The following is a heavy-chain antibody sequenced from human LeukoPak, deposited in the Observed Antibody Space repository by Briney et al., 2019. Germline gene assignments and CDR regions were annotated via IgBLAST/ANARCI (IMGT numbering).Heavy chain of an antibody. J-gene: IGHJ4*02. CDR2: VYYSGNS. CDR3: ASHGLYQDYGY. CDR1: GGYISSGTSF. V-gene: IGHV4-39*01. Sequence: SETLSLTCTVSGGYISSGTSFWAWLRQPPGKGLEWIGNVYYSGNSYYNPSLKSRVTICLNTSKRQFFLMLTSVTAANTAFYFWASHGLYQDYGYWGQGILVAVSS. D-gene: IGHD3-16*01.